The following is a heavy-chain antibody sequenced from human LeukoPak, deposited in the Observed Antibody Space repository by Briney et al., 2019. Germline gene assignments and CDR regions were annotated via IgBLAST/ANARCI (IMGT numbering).Heavy chain of an antibody. CDR2: ISGSGGST. CDR1: GFTFSCYA. D-gene: IGHD1-14*01. Sequence: GGSLRLSCAASGFTFSCYAMSWVRQAPGEGLEWVSAISGSGGSTYYADSVKGRFTISRDNSKNTLYLQMNSLRAEDTAVYYCAKDPDEGGLGYFDYWGQGTLVTVSS. J-gene: IGHJ4*02. V-gene: IGHV3-23*01. CDR3: AKDPDEGGLGYFDY.